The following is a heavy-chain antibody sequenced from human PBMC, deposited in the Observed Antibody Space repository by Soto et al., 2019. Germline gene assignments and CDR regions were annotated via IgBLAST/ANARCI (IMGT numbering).Heavy chain of an antibody. V-gene: IGHV4-39*01. CDR1: GGSISSSSYY. D-gene: IGHD6-13*01. J-gene: IGHJ6*02. CDR2: IYYSGST. CDR3: AIHVALYSSNYYYGMDI. Sequence: SETLSLTCTVSGGSISSSSYYWGWIRQPPGKGLEWIGSIYYSGSTYYNPSLKSRVTISVDTSKNQFSLKLSSVTAADTAVYYCAIHVALYSSNYYYGMDIRGQGPLVT.